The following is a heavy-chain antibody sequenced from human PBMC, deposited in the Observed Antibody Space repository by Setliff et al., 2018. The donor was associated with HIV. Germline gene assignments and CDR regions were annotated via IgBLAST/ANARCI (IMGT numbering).Heavy chain of an antibody. Sequence: GGSLRLSCAASGFTFSDCSMNWVRQAPGKGLEWISYITSTGSTIFYADSVKGRFTISRDNSKNTLFLQMNSLRAEDTAVYYCATGRLRATSPFDNWGQGTLVTVSS. CDR3: ATGRLRATSPFDN. CDR2: ITSTGSTI. J-gene: IGHJ4*02. D-gene: IGHD1-26*01. V-gene: IGHV3-48*01. CDR1: GFTFSDCS.